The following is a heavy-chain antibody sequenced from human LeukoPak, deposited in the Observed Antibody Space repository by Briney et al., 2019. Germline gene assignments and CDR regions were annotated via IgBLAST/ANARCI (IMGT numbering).Heavy chain of an antibody. CDR1: GYTFTGYY. CDR3: ATVFGVVIPTFDY. D-gene: IGHD3-3*01. V-gene: IGHV1-2*02. J-gene: IGHJ4*02. CDR2: INPNSGGT. Sequence: ASVKVSCKASGYTFTGYYMHWVRQAPGQGLEWMGWINPNSGGTNYAQKFQGRVTMTRDTSTDTAYMELSSLRSEETAVYYCATVFGVVIPTFDYWGQGTLVTVSS.